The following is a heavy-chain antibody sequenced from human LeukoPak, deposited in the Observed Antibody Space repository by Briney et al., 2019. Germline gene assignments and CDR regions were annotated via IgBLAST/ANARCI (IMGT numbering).Heavy chain of an antibody. J-gene: IGHJ4*02. D-gene: IGHD3-16*01. CDR3: ARDYAPHPIAPKGVSIDY. V-gene: IGHV1-18*01. CDR1: GYTFTIYG. CDR2: ISAYNGNT. Sequence: ASVKVSCKASGYTFTIYGISWVRQAPGQGLEWMGWISAYNGNTNYAQKLQGRVTMTRDMTTSTVYMELSRVRSEDTAVYYCARDYAPHPIAPKGVSIDYWGQGTLVTVSS.